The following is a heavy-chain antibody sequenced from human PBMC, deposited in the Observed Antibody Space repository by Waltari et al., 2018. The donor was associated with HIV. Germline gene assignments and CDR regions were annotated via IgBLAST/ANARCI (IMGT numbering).Heavy chain of an antibody. Sequence: EVQLVESGGGLVQPGGSLRLSCAASGFAFSNFWMNWVREVPGKGLEGVDKIKYDGSEIHYRDSVKGRFTIFRDNTKKSLYLQMDSLRAEDTAVYYCATKPPEVDYWGRGALVIVSS. CDR2: IKYDGSEI. CDR1: GFAFSNFW. J-gene: IGHJ4*02. V-gene: IGHV3-7*01. CDR3: ATKPPEVDY.